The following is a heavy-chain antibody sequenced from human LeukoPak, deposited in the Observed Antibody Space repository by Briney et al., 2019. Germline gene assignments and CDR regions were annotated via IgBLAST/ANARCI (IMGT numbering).Heavy chain of an antibody. Sequence: GASVKVSCKASGYTFTSYDINWVRQATGQGLEWMGWMNPDSGNTGGAQKFQGRVTMTRNTSISTAYMELSSLRSEDTAVYYCARAAGQPPGYDDRAFDIWGQGTMVTVSS. CDR3: ARAAGQPPGYDDRAFDI. D-gene: IGHD6-13*01. CDR1: GYTFTSYD. J-gene: IGHJ3*02. V-gene: IGHV1-8*01. CDR2: MNPDSGNT.